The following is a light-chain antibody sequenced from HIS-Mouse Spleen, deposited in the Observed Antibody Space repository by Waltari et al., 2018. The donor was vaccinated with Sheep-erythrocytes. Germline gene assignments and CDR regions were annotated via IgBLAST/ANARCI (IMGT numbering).Light chain of an antibody. Sequence: QSVLTQPPSASGTPGQRVTISCSGTSSNTGSHSVYCYQQLPGTAPKLLIYRNNQRPSGVPDRFSGSKSGTSASLAISGLRSEDEADYYCAAWDDSLSGPVFGGGTKLTVL. CDR2: RNN. V-gene: IGLV1-47*01. CDR1: SSNTGSHS. CDR3: AAWDDSLSGPV. J-gene: IGLJ3*02.